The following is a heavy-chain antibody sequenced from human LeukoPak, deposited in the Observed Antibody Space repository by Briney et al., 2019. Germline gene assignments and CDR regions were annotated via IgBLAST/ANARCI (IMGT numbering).Heavy chain of an antibody. J-gene: IGHJ4*02. Sequence: GGSLRLSCAASGFPFTVYPTHWVRQAPGKGLEWVAVISYDESNKYFADSVKGRFTISRDNPKNTLYLQMNSLRPEDTAVYYCAKSTTVTTQQRGYFDYWGQGTLVTVSS. D-gene: IGHD4-11*01. CDR2: ISYDESNK. CDR1: GFPFTVYP. CDR3: AKSTTVTTQQRGYFDY. V-gene: IGHV3-30*18.